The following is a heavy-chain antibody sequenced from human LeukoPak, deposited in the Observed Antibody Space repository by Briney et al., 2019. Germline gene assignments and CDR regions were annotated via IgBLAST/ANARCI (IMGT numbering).Heavy chain of an antibody. CDR1: GFTFSNYG. J-gene: IGHJ4*02. CDR3: ARDEKYSPDY. Sequence: GGSLRLSCAASGFTFSNYGMHWVRQAPGKGLEWVAIISYDGSNKYYADSVKGRFTISRDNSKNTLFLQMNSLRAEGTAVYYCARDEKYSPDYWGQGTLVTVSS. D-gene: IGHD6-6*01. CDR2: ISYDGSNK. V-gene: IGHV3-30*03.